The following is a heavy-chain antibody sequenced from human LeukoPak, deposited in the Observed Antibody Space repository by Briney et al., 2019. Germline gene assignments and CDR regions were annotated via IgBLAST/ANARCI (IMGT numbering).Heavy chain of an antibody. Sequence: ASVKVSCKASGYTFTSYDINWVRQATGQGLEWMGWMNPNSGNTGYAQKFQGRVTMTRNTSISTAYMELSSLRSEDTTVYYCARSPFDWLSHYYYGMDVWGQGTTVTVSS. CDR1: GYTFTSYD. J-gene: IGHJ6*02. V-gene: IGHV1-8*01. CDR3: ARSPFDWLSHYYYGMDV. CDR2: MNPNSGNT. D-gene: IGHD3-9*01.